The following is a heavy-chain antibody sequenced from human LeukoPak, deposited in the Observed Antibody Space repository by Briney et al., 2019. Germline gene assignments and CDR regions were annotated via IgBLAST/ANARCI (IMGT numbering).Heavy chain of an antibody. CDR3: ARDQADPRVLRPPYTYNWFDP. CDR2: INPTSGGT. J-gene: IGHJ5*02. V-gene: IGHV1-2*02. Sequence: GASVKVSCKASGYTFTGYYMHWVRQAPGQGLEWMGWINPTSGGTNYAQKFQGRVTMTRDTSISTAYMELSRLRSDDTAVYYCARDQADPRVLRPPYTYNWFDPWGQGTLVTVSS. CDR1: GYTFTGYY. D-gene: IGHD4/OR15-4a*01.